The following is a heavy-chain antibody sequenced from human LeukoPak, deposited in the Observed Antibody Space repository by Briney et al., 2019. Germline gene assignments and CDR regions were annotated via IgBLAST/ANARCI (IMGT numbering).Heavy chain of an antibody. CDR3: ARRVGATTAFDY. CDR2: IYYSGST. J-gene: IGHJ4*02. Sequence: SETLSLTCTVSGGSISSYYWSWIRQPPGKGLEWIGYIYYSGSTNYNPSLKSRVTISVDTSKNQFSLKLSSVTAADTAVYYCARRVGATTAFDYWGQGTLVTVSS. V-gene: IGHV4-59*08. D-gene: IGHD1-26*01. CDR1: GGSISSYY.